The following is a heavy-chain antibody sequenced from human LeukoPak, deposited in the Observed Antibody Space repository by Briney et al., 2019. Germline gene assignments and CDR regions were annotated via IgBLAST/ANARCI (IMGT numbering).Heavy chain of an antibody. V-gene: IGHV4-34*01. Sequence: SETLSLTCAVYGGSFSGYYWSLIRQPPGKGLEWIGEINHSGSTNYNPSLKSRVTIAVDTSKNQFSLKLSSVTAADTAVYYCARAKRVRGVIMPFGYWGQGTLVTVSS. CDR2: INHSGST. CDR3: ARAKRVRGVIMPFGY. CDR1: GGSFSGYY. J-gene: IGHJ4*02. D-gene: IGHD3-10*01.